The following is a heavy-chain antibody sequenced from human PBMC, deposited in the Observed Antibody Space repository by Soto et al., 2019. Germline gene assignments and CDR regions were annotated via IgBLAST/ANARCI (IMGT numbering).Heavy chain of an antibody. D-gene: IGHD2-2*01. Sequence: QITLKESGPTLVKPTQTLTLTCTFSGFSLSTSGVGVGWIRQPPGKALEWLALIYWDDDKRYSPSLKSRLTITKDTSKNQVVLTMTNMDPVYTATYYCAHRKVDRIQFLHQQPYRDAFDIWGQGTMVTVSS. V-gene: IGHV2-5*02. CDR2: IYWDDDK. CDR3: AHRKVDRIQFLHQQPYRDAFDI. J-gene: IGHJ3*02. CDR1: GFSLSTSGVG.